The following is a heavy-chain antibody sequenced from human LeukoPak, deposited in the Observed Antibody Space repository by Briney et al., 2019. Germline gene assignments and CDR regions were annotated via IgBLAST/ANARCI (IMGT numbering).Heavy chain of an antibody. CDR2: IYYTGST. CDR1: GDSISLYY. Sequence: SETLSLTCTVSGDSISLYYWSWIRQPPGKGLEWIGYIYYTGSTKSNPSLKSRVTISVDTSKNQFSLKLSSVTAADTAVYYCARGRYYGSGSRARSAFDIWGQGTMVTVSS. J-gene: IGHJ3*02. V-gene: IGHV4-59*12. CDR3: ARGRYYGSGSRARSAFDI. D-gene: IGHD3-10*01.